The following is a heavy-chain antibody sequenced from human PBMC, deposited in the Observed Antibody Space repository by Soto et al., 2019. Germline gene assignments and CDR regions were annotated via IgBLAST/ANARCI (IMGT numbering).Heavy chain of an antibody. J-gene: IGHJ5*02. CDR2: ISSSSSTI. V-gene: IGHV3-48*02. CDR3: ARGEGDYVWGSYRTYNWFDP. Sequence: EVQLVESGGGLVQPGGSLRHSCAASGFTFSSYSMNWVRQAPGKGLEWVSYISSSSSTIYYADSVKGRFTISRDNAKNSLYLQMNSLRDEDTAVYYCARGEGDYVWGSYRTYNWFDPWGQGTLVTVSS. D-gene: IGHD3-16*02. CDR1: GFTFSSYS.